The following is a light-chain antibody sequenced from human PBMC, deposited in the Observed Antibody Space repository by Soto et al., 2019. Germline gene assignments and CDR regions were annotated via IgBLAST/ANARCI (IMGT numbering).Light chain of an antibody. Sequence: DIQMTHSPSSLSPSVGDSVTITCRASQTISTYLNWYQQKPGKXPXLLIYDAFSLLSGVPSRFSGSGSGTDFTLTIASLQLEEVSTYYCQQSVSTPYTFGQGTKVVI. CDR1: QTISTY. CDR2: DAF. V-gene: IGKV1-39*01. J-gene: IGKJ2*01. CDR3: QQSVSTPYT.